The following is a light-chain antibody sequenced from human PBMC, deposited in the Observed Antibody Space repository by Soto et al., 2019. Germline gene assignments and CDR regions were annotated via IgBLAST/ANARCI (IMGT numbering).Light chain of an antibody. CDR3: QQYDRIPGFT. V-gene: IGKV3-20*01. CDR2: GVS. CDR1: QSFRSNY. J-gene: IGKJ4*01. Sequence: EIVLTQSPGTLSLSPEERATLSCRASQSFRSNYLAWYQQRPGQAPRLLIYGVSSRASGIPDRFSGSVSGTDFTLTISRLEPEDSAVYYCQQYDRIPGFTFGGGTKVEI.